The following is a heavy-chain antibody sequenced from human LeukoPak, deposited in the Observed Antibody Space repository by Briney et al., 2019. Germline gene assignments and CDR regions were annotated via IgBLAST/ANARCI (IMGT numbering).Heavy chain of an antibody. V-gene: IGHV4-31*03. J-gene: IGHJ4*02. D-gene: IGHD3-10*01. CDR1: GGSISSSGYY. Sequence: PSQTLSLICTVSGGSISSSGYYWNWIRQHPGKGLEWIGNIYYSGNTHYNPSLKSRVTISVDTSKNQFSLKLSSVTAVDTAVYYCARKENVYYYFDYWGQGTLVTVSS. CDR2: IYYSGNT. CDR3: ARKENVYYYFDY.